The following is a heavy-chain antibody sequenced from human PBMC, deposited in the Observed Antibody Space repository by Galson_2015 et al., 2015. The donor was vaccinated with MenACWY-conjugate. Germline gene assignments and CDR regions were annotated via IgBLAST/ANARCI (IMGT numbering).Heavy chain of an antibody. CDR3: ARHPPGGRGMDV. CDR1: GYNFITYW. J-gene: IGHJ6*02. V-gene: IGHV5-51*01. D-gene: IGHD1-26*01. Sequence: QSGAEVTKPGESLTISCKASGYNFITYWIGWVRQVPGKGLEWVGLISPIDSKTRYSPAFEGRVTISADNSITTAYLQWNSLQASDTASYYCARHPPGGRGMDVWGQGTTVTVSS. CDR2: ISPIDSKT.